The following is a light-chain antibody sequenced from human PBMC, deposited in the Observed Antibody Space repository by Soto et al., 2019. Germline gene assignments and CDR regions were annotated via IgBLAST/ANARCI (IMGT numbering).Light chain of an antibody. Sequence: EIVLTQAPGTLSFSPGERVTLSCRASQSVNSSYLAWYQHKPGQAPRLLIYGASTRATGIPDRFSGSGSGTDFTLTIARMEPGDFAVYYCQQYGNSPQTFGQGTKVDIK. CDR2: GAS. V-gene: IGKV3-20*01. CDR3: QQYGNSPQT. J-gene: IGKJ1*01. CDR1: QSVNSSY.